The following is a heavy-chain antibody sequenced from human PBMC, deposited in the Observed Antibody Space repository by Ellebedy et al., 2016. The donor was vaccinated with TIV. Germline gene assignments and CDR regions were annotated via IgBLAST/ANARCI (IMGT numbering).Heavy chain of an antibody. J-gene: IGHJ4*02. V-gene: IGHV1-46*01. Sequence: AASVKVSCKASGYSFTDYYIHWFRQAPGQGLEWMGIINPTGGATTYALTFRGRVAMTRDTPTSSLFMELNSLTPEDTATYFCARGVDCAADCYPDYWGQGTLVTVSS. CDR1: GYSFTDYY. CDR3: ARGVDCAADCYPDY. D-gene: IGHD2-21*02. CDR2: INPTGGAT.